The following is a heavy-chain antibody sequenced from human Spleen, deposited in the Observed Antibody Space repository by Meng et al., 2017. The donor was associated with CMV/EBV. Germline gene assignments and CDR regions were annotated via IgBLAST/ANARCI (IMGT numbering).Heavy chain of an antibody. J-gene: IGHJ4*02. CDR2: ISSSSYI. D-gene: IGHD5-18*01. V-gene: IGHV3-21*01. CDR1: GFTFSSYS. Sequence: ASGFTFSSYSMNWVRQAPGKGLEWVSSISSSSYIYYADSVKGRFTISRDNAKNSLYLQMNSLRAEDTAVYYCARSSPRRGYSYGIDYWGQGTLVTVSS. CDR3: ARSSPRRGYSYGIDY.